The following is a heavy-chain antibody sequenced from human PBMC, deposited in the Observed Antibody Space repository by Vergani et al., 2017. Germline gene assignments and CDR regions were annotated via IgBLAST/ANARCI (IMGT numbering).Heavy chain of an antibody. CDR3: AREANLRFLECLLSYAFDI. V-gene: IGHV3-21*01. Sequence: VQLVESGGGLVKPGGSLRLSCAASGFTFSSYSMNWVRQAPGKGLEWVSSISISSSYIYYADSVKGRFTISRDNSKNSLYLQMNSLRAEDTAVYYCAREANLRFLECLLSYAFDIWGQGTLVTVSS. CDR1: GFTFSSYS. J-gene: IGHJ3*02. D-gene: IGHD3-3*01. CDR2: ISISSSYI.